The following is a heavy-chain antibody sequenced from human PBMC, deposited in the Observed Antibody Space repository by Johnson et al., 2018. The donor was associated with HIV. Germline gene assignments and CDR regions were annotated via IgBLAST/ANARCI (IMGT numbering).Heavy chain of an antibody. CDR1: GFTFSNAW. D-gene: IGHD5-12*01. J-gene: IGHJ3*02. CDR2: IKSKTDVGTT. V-gene: IGHV3-15*01. Sequence: VQLVESGGGLVKPGGSLRLSCAASGFTFSNAWMSWVRQAPGKGLEWVGRIKSKTDVGTTDYAAPVKGRFTISRDDSKNTLYLQMNSLKTEDTAVYYCTTGWYSGYDLPNAFDIWGQGTMVTVSS. CDR3: TTGWYSGYDLPNAFDI.